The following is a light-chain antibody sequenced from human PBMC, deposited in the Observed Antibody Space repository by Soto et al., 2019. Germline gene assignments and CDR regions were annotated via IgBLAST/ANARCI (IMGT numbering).Light chain of an antibody. V-gene: IGKV3-20*01. J-gene: IGKJ2*03. CDR2: GAS. CDR1: QSVSSSN. CDR3: QQYGSSPVS. Sequence: EIVLTQSPGTLSLSPGERATLSCRASQSVSSSNLAWYQQKPGQAPRLLMYGASSRATGIPDRFSGSGSGTDVTLTISRLEPEDFAIYYCQQYGSSPVSFGQGTKLEIK.